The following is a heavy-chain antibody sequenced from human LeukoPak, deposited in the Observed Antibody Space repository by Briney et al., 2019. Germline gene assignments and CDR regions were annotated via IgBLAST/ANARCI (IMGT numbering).Heavy chain of an antibody. V-gene: IGHV4-34*01. CDR2: INHSGST. D-gene: IGHD6-19*01. CDR3: ASGSSGWHFDY. CDR1: GGSFSGYY. J-gene: IGHJ4*02. Sequence: SETLSLTCAVYGGSFSGYYWSWIRQPPGKGLEWIGEINHSGSTNYNPSLKSRVTISVDTSKNQFSLKLSSVTAADTAVYYCASGSSGWHFDYWGQGTLVTVSS.